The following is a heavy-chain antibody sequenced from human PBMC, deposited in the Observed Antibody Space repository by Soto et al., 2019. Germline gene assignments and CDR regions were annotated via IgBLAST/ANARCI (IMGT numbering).Heavy chain of an antibody. V-gene: IGHV1-18*01. J-gene: IGHJ6*02. Sequence: QVQLVQSGDEVKKPGASVKVSCKASGYIFVNYGIAWVRQAPGQGLEWMGWISPYTGNTHSASKVQGRLTMTTDTSTSTDYMDLGSLTSDDTAVYYCVMVDNYVTPTPHDVWGQGTTVTVSS. CDR2: ISPYTGNT. CDR3: VMVDNYVTPTPHDV. CDR1: GYIFVNYG. D-gene: IGHD3-16*01.